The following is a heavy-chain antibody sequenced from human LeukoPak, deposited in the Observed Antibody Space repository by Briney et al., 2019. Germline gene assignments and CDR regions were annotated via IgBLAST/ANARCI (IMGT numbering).Heavy chain of an antibody. D-gene: IGHD3-22*01. V-gene: IGHV3-53*01. CDR1: GFTVSSNY. CDR3: ARGDSSGYSKVFDC. Sequence: PGGSLRLSCVASGFTVSSNYMSWVRQAPGKGLEWVSVIYSGGSTFYADSVKGRFTISRDNSKNTLYLQMNSLRAEDTAVYYCARGDSSGYSKVFDCWGQGTLVTVSS. J-gene: IGHJ4*02. CDR2: IYSGGST.